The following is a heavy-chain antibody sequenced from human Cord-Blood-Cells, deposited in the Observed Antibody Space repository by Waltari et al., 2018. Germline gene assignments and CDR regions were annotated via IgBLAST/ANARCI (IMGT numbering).Heavy chain of an antibody. J-gene: IGHJ3*02. Sequence: QVQLVQSGAEVKKPGASVQVSCKASGSTFTGYYLHWVRQAPGQGLEWMGWSNPNSGGTNYAQKFQGRVTMTRDTSISTAYMELSRLRSDDTAVYYCVREAAAGTGMAFDIWGQGTMVTVSS. CDR2: SNPNSGGT. CDR3: VREAAAGTGMAFDI. CDR1: GSTFTGYY. D-gene: IGHD6-13*01. V-gene: IGHV1-2*02.